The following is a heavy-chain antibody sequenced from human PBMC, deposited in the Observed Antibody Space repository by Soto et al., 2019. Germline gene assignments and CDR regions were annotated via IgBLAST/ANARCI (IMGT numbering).Heavy chain of an antibody. V-gene: IGHV3-33*01. J-gene: IGHJ6*02. D-gene: IGHD4-17*01. CDR2: IWYDGSNK. CDR3: ASTSEGYGDYPYYYGMDV. CDR1: GFTFSSYG. Sequence: QVQLVESGGGVVQPGRSLRLSCAASGFTFSSYGMHWVRQAPGKGLEWVAVIWYDGSNKYYADSVKGRFTISRDNSKNTLYLQMNSLRAEDTAVYFCASTSEGYGDYPYYYGMDVWGQGTTVTVSS.